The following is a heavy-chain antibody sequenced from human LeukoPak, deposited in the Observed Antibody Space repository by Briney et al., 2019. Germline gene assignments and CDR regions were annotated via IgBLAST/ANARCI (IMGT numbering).Heavy chain of an antibody. Sequence: SETLSLTCTVSGGSISSYYGSWIRQPPGKGLEWIGYIYYSGSTNYNPSLKSRVTISVDTSRNQFSLKLSSVAAADTAVYYCARGGSGSYSGNWFDPWGQGTLVTVSS. CDR3: ARGGSGSYSGNWFDP. CDR2: IYYSGST. CDR1: GGSISSYY. J-gene: IGHJ5*02. V-gene: IGHV4-59*01. D-gene: IGHD1-26*01.